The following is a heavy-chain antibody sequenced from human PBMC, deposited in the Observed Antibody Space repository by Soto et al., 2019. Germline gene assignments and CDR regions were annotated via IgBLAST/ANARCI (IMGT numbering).Heavy chain of an antibody. V-gene: IGHV3-74*01. J-gene: IGHJ4*02. CDR2: INSDGSST. Sequence: GGSLRLSCAASGFTFSSYWMHWVRQAPGKGLVWVSRINSDGSSTSYADSVKGRFTISRDNAKNTLYLQMNSLRAEDTAVYYCAKGSIGIYGDYGIVDYWGQGTLVTVSS. CDR3: AKGSIGIYGDYGIVDY. D-gene: IGHD4-17*01. CDR1: GFTFSSYW.